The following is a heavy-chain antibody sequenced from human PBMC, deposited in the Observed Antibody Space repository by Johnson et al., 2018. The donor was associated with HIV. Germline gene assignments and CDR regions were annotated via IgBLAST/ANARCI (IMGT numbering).Heavy chain of an antibody. CDR3: AKGQGYSYDLSSPFDI. Sequence: VQLVESGGGVVQPGRSLRLSCAASGFTFSSYAMHWVRQAPAKGLQWVAVISYDGSDKDYADSVKGRFTISRDNAKNTLYLHMNSLRAEDTAVYYCAKGQGYSYDLSSPFDIWGQGTMVTVSS. CDR2: ISYDGSDK. J-gene: IGHJ3*02. V-gene: IGHV3-30*04. CDR1: GFTFSSYA. D-gene: IGHD5-18*01.